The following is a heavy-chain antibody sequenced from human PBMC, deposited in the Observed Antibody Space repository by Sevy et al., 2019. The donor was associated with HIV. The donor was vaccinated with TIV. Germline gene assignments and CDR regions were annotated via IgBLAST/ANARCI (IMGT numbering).Heavy chain of an antibody. CDR3: ARAPSGSQGPGQYFQH. Sequence: ASVKVSGKASGYTFTNYFITWVRQAPGQGLEWMGRISTYNTEYAQKFQGRLTMTTDTSTSTVYMELRSLRFDDTAVYYCARAPSGSQGPGQYFQHWGQGTLVTVSS. CDR1: GYTFTNYF. CDR2: ISTYNT. D-gene: IGHD1-26*01. V-gene: IGHV1-18*01. J-gene: IGHJ1*01.